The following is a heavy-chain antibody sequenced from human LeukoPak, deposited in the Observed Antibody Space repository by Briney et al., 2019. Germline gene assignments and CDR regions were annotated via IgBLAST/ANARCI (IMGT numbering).Heavy chain of an antibody. Sequence: GGSLRLSCAASGFTFNNYGMHWVRQAPGKGLEWVAVISYDESNKYYADSVKGRFTISRDNSKNTLYLQMNSLRAEDTAVYYCAKNRYYYDSSGYLDYWGQGTLVTVSS. V-gene: IGHV3-30*18. J-gene: IGHJ4*02. CDR2: ISYDESNK. D-gene: IGHD3-22*01. CDR3: AKNRYYYDSSGYLDY. CDR1: GFTFNNYG.